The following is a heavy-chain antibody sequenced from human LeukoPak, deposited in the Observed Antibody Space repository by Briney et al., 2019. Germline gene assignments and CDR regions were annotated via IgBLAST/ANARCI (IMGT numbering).Heavy chain of an antibody. Sequence: PGGSLRLSCAASGFTFSSYSMNWVRQAPGKGLEWVANIKQDGSERYYVDSVKGRFTVSRDNAENSLFLQMSSLRAEDTAVYYCARLIWICTSGECYTGFDYWGQGTLVTVSS. D-gene: IGHD2-8*01. CDR2: IKQDGSER. CDR1: GFTFSSYS. CDR3: ARLIWICTSGECYTGFDY. J-gene: IGHJ4*02. V-gene: IGHV3-7*01.